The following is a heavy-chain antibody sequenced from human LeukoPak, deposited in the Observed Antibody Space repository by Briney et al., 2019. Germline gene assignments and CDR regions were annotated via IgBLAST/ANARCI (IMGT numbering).Heavy chain of an antibody. CDR3: ARDMVGLAANGDWFDP. CDR1: GYTFSSYG. CDR2: IAIYNGNS. V-gene: IGHV1-18*01. D-gene: IGHD6-13*01. Sequence: ASVKVSCKASGYTFSSYGISWVRQAPGQGLEWMGWIAIYNGNSKYAQKVQGRVTMTTDTSTTTAYMELRTLRSDDTAVYYCARDMVGLAANGDWFDPWGQGTLVTVSS. J-gene: IGHJ5*02.